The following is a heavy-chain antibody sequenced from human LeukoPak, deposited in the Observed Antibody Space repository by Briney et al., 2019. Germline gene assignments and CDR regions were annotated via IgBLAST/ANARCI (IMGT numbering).Heavy chain of an antibody. CDR3: ASQGKDCSGGSCYSGVRYFDY. J-gene: IGHJ4*02. Sequence: SETLSLTCAVYGGSFSGYYWSWIRQPPGKGLEWVGEINHSGSTNYNPSLKSRITLSVDTSKNHFSLKLSSVTAADTAVYYCASQGKDCSGGSCYSGVRYFDYWGQGTLVTVSS. V-gene: IGHV4-34*01. CDR1: GGSFSGYY. D-gene: IGHD2-15*01. CDR2: INHSGST.